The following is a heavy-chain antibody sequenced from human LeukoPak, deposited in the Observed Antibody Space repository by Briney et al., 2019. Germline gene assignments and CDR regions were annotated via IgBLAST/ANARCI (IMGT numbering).Heavy chain of an antibody. D-gene: IGHD2-21*01. CDR1: GFTISSYG. CDR3: AKDRGGGNYDAFDI. Sequence: PGGSLRLSCAASGFTISSYGMHWVRQAPGKGLEWVAVIWYGGSNKYYADSVKGRFTISRDNSKNTLYLQMNSLRAEDTAVYYCAKDRGGGNYDAFDIWGPGTMGTVSS. CDR2: IWYGGSNK. V-gene: IGHV3-33*06. J-gene: IGHJ3*02.